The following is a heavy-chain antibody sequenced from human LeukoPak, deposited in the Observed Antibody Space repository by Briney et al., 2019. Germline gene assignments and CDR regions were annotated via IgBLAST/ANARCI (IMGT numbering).Heavy chain of an antibody. CDR1: GGTFSSYA. CDR2: IIPIFGTA. Sequence: SVKVSCKASGGTFSSYAISWVRQAPGQGLEWMGGIIPIFGTANYAQKFQGRVTITTDESTSTAYMELSSLRSEDTAVCYCARAPVYDFWSGYYTDWGQGTLVTVSS. CDR3: ARAPVYDFWSGYYTD. V-gene: IGHV1-69*05. D-gene: IGHD3-3*01. J-gene: IGHJ4*02.